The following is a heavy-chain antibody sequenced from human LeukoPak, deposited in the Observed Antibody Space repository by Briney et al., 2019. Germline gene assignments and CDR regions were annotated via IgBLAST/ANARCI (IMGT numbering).Heavy chain of an antibody. CDR1: GGSISSGGYY. D-gene: IGHD3-3*01. J-gene: IGHJ4*02. Sequence: SETLSLTCTVSGGSISSGGYYWSWIRQHPGKGLEWIGYIYYSGSTYYNPSLKSRVTISVDTSKNQFSLKLSSVTAADTAVYYCARGTRRFLEWFPFDYWGQGTLVTVSS. CDR3: ARGTRRFLEWFPFDY. V-gene: IGHV4-31*03. CDR2: IYYSGST.